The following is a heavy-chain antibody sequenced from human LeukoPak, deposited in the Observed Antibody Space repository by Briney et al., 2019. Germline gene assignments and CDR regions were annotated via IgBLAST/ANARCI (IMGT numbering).Heavy chain of an antibody. Sequence: GGSLRLSCAASGFSFSSYTMSWVRQAPGKGLEWVSAIGGSGGSTYYADSVKGRFTISRDNSKNTLYLQMSSLRVEDTAVYYCAKAYSSTWRNPVDYWGQGTLVTVSS. D-gene: IGHD6-13*01. CDR3: AKAYSSTWRNPVDY. CDR2: IGGSGGST. V-gene: IGHV3-23*01. CDR1: GFSFSSYT. J-gene: IGHJ4*02.